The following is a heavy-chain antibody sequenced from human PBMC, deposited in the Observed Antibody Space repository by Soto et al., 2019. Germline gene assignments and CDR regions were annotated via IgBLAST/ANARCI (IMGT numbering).Heavy chain of an antibody. D-gene: IGHD3-16*01. CDR3: EGAST. CDR2: ISGSSDRT. J-gene: IGHJ3*01. CDR1: GFTIRNYA. Sequence: EVQVLESGGDLVQPGGSLRLSCAASGFTIRNYAMSWVRQAPGKALEWVSGISGSSDRTYYADSVKGRFTISKDTSSTTLSLQMKSLTVEDTTVDHCEGASTWGPGTMVNVSS. V-gene: IGHV3-23*01.